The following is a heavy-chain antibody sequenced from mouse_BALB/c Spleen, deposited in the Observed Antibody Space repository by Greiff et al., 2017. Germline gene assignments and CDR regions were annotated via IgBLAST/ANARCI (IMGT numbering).Heavy chain of an antibody. CDR1: GFTFSSFG. CDR2: ISSGSSTI. J-gene: IGHJ3*01. Sequence: EVKLMESGGGLVQPGGSRKLSCAASGFTFSSFGMHWVRQAPEKGLEWVAYISSGSSTIYYADTVKGRFTISRDNPKNTLFLQMTSLRSEDTAMYYCARQAGLRQFAYWGQGTLVTVSA. V-gene: IGHV5-17*02. CDR3: ARQAGLRQFAY. D-gene: IGHD2-4*01.